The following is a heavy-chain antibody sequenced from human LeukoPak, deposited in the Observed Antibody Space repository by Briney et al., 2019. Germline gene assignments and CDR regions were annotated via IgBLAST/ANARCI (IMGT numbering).Heavy chain of an antibody. CDR3: AKGLYSSSWYFDY. CDR2: ISVSGDNT. Sequence: PGGSLRLSCAASGLTFSSYAMTWVRQAPGKGLEWVSSISVSGDNTYYADSVKGRFTVSRDNSKNTLYLQMNSLRAEDTAVYYCAKGLYSSSWYFDYWGQGTLVAVSS. CDR1: GLTFSSYA. D-gene: IGHD6-13*01. V-gene: IGHV3-23*01. J-gene: IGHJ4*02.